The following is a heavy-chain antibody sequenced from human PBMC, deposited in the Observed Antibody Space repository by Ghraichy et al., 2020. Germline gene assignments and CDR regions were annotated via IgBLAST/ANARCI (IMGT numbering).Heavy chain of an antibody. CDR3: ASPGSGSYYDALLDYYGMDV. J-gene: IGHJ6*02. CDR2: LSYDGINK. Sequence: GGSLRLSCAASGFTVSSYAMHWVRQAPGKGLEWVAVLSYDGINKYYADSVKGRFTISRDNSKNTLYLQMNSLRTEDTAVYYCASPGSGSYYDALLDYYGMDVWGQGTTVTVSS. CDR1: GFTVSSYA. V-gene: IGHV3-30-3*01. D-gene: IGHD1-26*01.